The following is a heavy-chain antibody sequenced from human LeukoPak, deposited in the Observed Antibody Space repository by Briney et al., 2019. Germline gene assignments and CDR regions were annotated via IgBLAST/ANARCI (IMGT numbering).Heavy chain of an antibody. CDR2: IRYDGSNK. J-gene: IGHJ6*03. V-gene: IGHV3-30*02. CDR1: GFTFSSYG. D-gene: IGHD2-15*01. Sequence: GGSLRLSCAASGFTFSSYGMHWVRQAPGKGLEWVAFIRYDGSNKYYADSVKGRFTISRDNSKNTPYLQMNSLRAEDTAVYYCAKDGEGCSGGSCYYYYMDVWGKGTTVTISS. CDR3: AKDGEGCSGGSCYYYYMDV.